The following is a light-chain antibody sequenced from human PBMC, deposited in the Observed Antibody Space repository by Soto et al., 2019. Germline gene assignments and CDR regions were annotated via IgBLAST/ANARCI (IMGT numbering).Light chain of an antibody. V-gene: IGKV3-11*01. J-gene: IGKJ5*01. CDR3: QQRSNWLT. CDR2: DAS. CDR1: QSVSSY. Sequence: EIVLTQSPATLSLSPGESATLSCRASQSVSSYLAWYQQKPGRAPRLLIYDASNRATGTPARFSGSGSGTDFTLTISTLEPEDFAVYYCQQRSNWLTFGQGTRLEIK.